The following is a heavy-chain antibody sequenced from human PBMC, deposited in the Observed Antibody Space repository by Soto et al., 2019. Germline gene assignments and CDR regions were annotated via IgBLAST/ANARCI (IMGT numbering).Heavy chain of an antibody. CDR1: GGSFSGYY. CDR3: ARAGQQLAPRNYYYYYGMDV. Sequence: SETLSLTCAVYGGSFSGYYWSWIRQPPGKGLEWIGEINHSGSTNYNPSLKSRVTISVDTSKNQFYLKLSSVTAADTAVYYCARAGQQLAPRNYYYYYGMDVWGQGTTVTVSS. D-gene: IGHD6-13*01. J-gene: IGHJ6*02. V-gene: IGHV4-34*01. CDR2: INHSGST.